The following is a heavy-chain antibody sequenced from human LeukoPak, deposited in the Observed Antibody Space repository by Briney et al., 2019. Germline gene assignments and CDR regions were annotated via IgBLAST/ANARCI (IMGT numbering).Heavy chain of an antibody. V-gene: IGHV3-7*05. J-gene: IGHJ4*02. D-gene: IGHD4-17*01. CDR2: INQDGSEK. Sequence: GGSLRLSCTASGFTFGDFAMSWVRQAPGKGLEWVASINQDGSEKYYVDSVKGRFTFSRDDSKNSLYLQMNSLRAEDTAMYYCARFPTGFDFWGPGTLVTVSS. CDR3: ARFPTGFDF. CDR1: GFTFGDFA.